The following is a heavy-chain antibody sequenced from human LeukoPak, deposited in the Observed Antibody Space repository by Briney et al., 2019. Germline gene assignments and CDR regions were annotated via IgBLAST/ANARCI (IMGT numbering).Heavy chain of an antibody. J-gene: IGHJ4*02. CDR2: IWYDGSND. CDR1: GFTFSGYG. Sequence: GSLRLFCAASGFTFSGYGMHRVRQAPGKGLEWEAVIWYDGSNDDYADSVKGRFTISRDNSKNTLYLQMNSLRAEDTAMYYCARSIPRYDGSAYYPDYWGQGTLVTVSS. CDR3: ARSIPRYDGSAYYPDY. D-gene: IGHD3-22*01. V-gene: IGHV3-33*01.